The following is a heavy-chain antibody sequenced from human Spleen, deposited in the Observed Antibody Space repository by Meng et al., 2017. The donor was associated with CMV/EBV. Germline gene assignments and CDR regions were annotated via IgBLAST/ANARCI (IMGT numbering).Heavy chain of an antibody. V-gene: IGHV5-51*01. CDR1: GYIFTSYW. D-gene: IGHD3-3*01. J-gene: IGHJ5*02. CDR2: IYPNDSDI. CDR3: ARTYDLASWFDP. Sequence: GESLKISCKGSGYIFTSYWIGWVRQMPGKGLEWMGIIYPNDSDIRYSPSFQVQVTISADKSITTAYLQWSSLKASDTAMYYCARTYDLASWFDPWGRGTLVTVSS.